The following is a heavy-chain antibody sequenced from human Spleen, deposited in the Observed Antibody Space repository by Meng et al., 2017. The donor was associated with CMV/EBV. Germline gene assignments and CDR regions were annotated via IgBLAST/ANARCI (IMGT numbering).Heavy chain of an antibody. Sequence: ASVKVSCKASGYTFTSYYMHWVRQAPGQGLEWMGIINPSGGNTRYAQTFQGRVTMTRDTSTSTVYMELSSLRSEDTAVYYCAVTNPHNYYGMDVWGQGTTVTVSS. CDR2: INPSGGNT. CDR3: AVTNPHNYYGMDV. V-gene: IGHV1-46*01. J-gene: IGHJ6*02. CDR1: GYTFTSYY. D-gene: IGHD4-11*01.